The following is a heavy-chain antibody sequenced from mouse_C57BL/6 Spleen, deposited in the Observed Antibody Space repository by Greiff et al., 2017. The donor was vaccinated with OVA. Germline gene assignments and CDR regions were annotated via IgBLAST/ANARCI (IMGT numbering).Heavy chain of an antibody. CDR1: GYTFTSYW. D-gene: IGHD1-1*01. J-gene: IGHJ3*01. CDR3: ARWYYGSSYWAY. CDR2: IDPSDSYT. V-gene: IGHV1-50*01. Sequence: VQLVESGAELVKPGASVKLSCKASGYTFTSYWMQWVKQRPGQGLEWIGEIDPSDSYTNYNQKFKGKATLTVDTSSSTAYMQLSSLTSEDSAVYYCARWYYGSSYWAYWGQGTLVTVSA.